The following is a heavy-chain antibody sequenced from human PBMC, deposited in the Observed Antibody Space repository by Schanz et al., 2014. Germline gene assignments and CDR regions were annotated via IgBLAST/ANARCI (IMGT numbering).Heavy chain of an antibody. D-gene: IGHD6-19*01. V-gene: IGHV3-23*04. CDR3: AKDHPSSGWPAFDV. Sequence: EVQLVESGGGLVRPGGSLRLSCAASGFTFSSYTMNWVRQAPGRGLEWVSGITRQGTTYYGDFVRGRFSISRDLSSNTLYLQMNSLRADDSAIYYCAKDHPSSGWPAFDVWGQGTQVTVSS. J-gene: IGHJ4*02. CDR2: ITRQGTT. CDR1: GFTFSSYT.